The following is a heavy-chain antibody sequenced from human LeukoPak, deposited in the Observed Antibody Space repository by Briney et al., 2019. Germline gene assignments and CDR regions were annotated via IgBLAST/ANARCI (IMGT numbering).Heavy chain of an antibody. V-gene: IGHV1-2*02. D-gene: IGHD6-19*01. CDR2: IHPNSGDT. J-gene: IGHJ1*01. CDR3: ARLATVPG. Sequence: ASVKVTCKASGYTFTGYYLHWVRQAPGQGLEWMGWIHPNSGDTNFAQRFQGRVTMTRDTSISTAYMELTSLRSDDTAVYYCARLATVPGWGQGTLVTVSS. CDR1: GYTFTGYY.